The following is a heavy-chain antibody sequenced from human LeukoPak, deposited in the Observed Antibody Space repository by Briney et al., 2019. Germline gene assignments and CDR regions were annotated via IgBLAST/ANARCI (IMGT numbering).Heavy chain of an antibody. Sequence: ASVKVSCKASGYTFTSYGISWVRQAPGQGLEWMGWISAYNGNTNYAQKLQGRVTMATDTSTSTAYIELRSLRSDDTAVYYCARADYYGSGSYGWFDPWGQGTLVTVSS. V-gene: IGHV1-18*01. J-gene: IGHJ5*02. CDR1: GYTFTSYG. D-gene: IGHD3-10*01. CDR2: ISAYNGNT. CDR3: ARADYYGSGSYGWFDP.